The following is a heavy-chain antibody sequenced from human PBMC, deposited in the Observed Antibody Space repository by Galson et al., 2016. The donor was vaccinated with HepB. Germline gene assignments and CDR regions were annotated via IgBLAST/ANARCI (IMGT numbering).Heavy chain of an antibody. CDR3: AALPMV. J-gene: IGHJ4*02. V-gene: IGHV3-74*01. D-gene: IGHD2-8*01. CDR2: ISSDGSST. Sequence: SLRLSCAGSGFTLNYYWMYWVRQAPGKGLVWVSRISSDGSSTSCADFVKGRFTISRDNAKNTLYLQMNSLRAEDTALYYCAALPMVWGQGSLVTVSS. CDR1: GFTLNYYW.